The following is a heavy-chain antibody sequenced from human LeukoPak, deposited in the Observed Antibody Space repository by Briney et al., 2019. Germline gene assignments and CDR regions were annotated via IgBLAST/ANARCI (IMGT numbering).Heavy chain of an antibody. D-gene: IGHD4-23*01. CDR3: SRIKYGGNSGYHFDY. Sequence: GSLQIFCSASGFNFNYFAMSWIRQAPGKRLEWVSTIGDSGSGGSYADSVRGRFTISRDNSKNMVYLQMHSLRVDDSAVYYCSRIKYGGNSGYHFDYRGRGTLVTVSS. CDR1: GFNFNYFA. V-gene: IGHV3-23*01. CDR2: IGDSGSGG. J-gene: IGHJ4*02.